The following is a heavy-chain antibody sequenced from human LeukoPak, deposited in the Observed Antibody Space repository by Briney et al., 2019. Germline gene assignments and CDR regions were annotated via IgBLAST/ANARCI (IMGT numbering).Heavy chain of an antibody. Sequence: ASVKVSRKASGYIFTGYYMHWVRQAPGQGLDWVGWINPNSGGTNYAQKFQGWVTMIRDTSISTAYMELSRLRSDDTAVYYCARDRFTMVRGVIPNWFDPWGQGTLVTVSS. CDR2: INPNSGGT. CDR1: GYIFTGYY. J-gene: IGHJ5*02. V-gene: IGHV1-2*04. CDR3: ARDRFTMVRGVIPNWFDP. D-gene: IGHD3-10*01.